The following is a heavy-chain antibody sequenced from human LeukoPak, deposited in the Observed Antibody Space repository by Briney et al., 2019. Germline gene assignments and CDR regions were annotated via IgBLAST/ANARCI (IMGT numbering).Heavy chain of an antibody. J-gene: IGHJ4*02. CDR3: ARGGSQEYSYGSFDY. CDR2: IYYSGGT. Sequence: PSETLSLTCTVSGGSISSGDYYWSWIRQPPGKGLEWIGYIYYSGGTYYNPSLKSRVTISVDTSKNQFSLKLSSVTAADTAVYYCARGGSQEYSYGSFDYWGQGTLVTVSS. D-gene: IGHD5-18*01. CDR1: GGSISSGDYY. V-gene: IGHV4-30-4*08.